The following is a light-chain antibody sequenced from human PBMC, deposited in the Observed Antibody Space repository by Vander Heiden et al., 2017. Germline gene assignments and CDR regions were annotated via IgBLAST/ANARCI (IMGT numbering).Light chain of an antibody. J-gene: IGLJ2*01. V-gene: IGLV2-14*01. CDR3: SSYKSSSTYVV. Sequence: QSALTQPASVSGSPGQSITISCPGTSSDVGGYTYVSWYQQHPGKAPKLMIYEVRNRHSGVANRFSGSKSGNTASLTIAGLQAEDEADYYCSSYKSSSTYVVFGGGTKLTVL. CDR1: SSDVGGYTY. CDR2: EVR.